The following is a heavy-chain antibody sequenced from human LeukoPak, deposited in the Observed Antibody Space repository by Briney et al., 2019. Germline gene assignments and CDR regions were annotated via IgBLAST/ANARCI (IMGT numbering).Heavy chain of an antibody. D-gene: IGHD4-4*01. Sequence: PSETLSLTCAVYGGSFSGYYWSWIRQPPGKGLEWIGEINHSGSTNYNPSLKSRVTISVDTSKNQFSLKLSSVAAADTAVYYCASRTHDYSNADYDYWGQGTLVTVSS. CDR2: INHSGST. J-gene: IGHJ4*02. CDR3: ASRTHDYSNADYDY. CDR1: GGSFSGYY. V-gene: IGHV4-34*01.